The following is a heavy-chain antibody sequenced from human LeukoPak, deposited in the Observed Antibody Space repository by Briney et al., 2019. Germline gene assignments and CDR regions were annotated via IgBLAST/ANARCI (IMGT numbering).Heavy chain of an antibody. CDR1: GGSISSYY. CDR3: ARFSSGSYYYYYMDV. J-gene: IGHJ6*03. Sequence: PSETLSLTCTLSGGSISSYYWSWIRQPPGKGLECLGYIYYSGSTNYNPSLKSRVTISIDTSKNQFSLKLTSVTAADTAVYYCARFSSGSYYYYYMDVWGKGTTVTVSS. CDR2: IYYSGST. V-gene: IGHV4-59*01. D-gene: IGHD6-19*01.